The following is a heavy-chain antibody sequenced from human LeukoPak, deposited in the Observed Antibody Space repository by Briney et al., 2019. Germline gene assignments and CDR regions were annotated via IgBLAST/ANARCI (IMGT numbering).Heavy chain of an antibody. CDR2: IYYSGST. D-gene: IGHD2-2*01. Sequence: SETLSLTCTVSGGSISSYYWSWIRQPPGKGLGWIGYIYYSGSTNYNPSLKSRVTISVDTSKNQFSLKLSSVTAADTAVYYCARGGGLYCSSTSCSIDYWGQGTLVTVSS. CDR3: ARGGGLYCSSTSCSIDY. V-gene: IGHV4-59*01. J-gene: IGHJ4*02. CDR1: GGSISSYY.